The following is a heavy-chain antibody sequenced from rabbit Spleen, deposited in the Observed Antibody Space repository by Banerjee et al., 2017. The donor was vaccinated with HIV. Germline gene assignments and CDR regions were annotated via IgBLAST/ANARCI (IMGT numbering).Heavy chain of an antibody. V-gene: IGHV1S45*01. J-gene: IGHJ4*01. CDR2: IYGEVIGST. CDR3: ARGSATMTMVITGFYLNL. Sequence: QEQLVESGGGLVTPGASLTLICTASGFSFSTDYYVCWVRQAPGKGLESIACIYGEVIGSTYYATWAKGRFTISKTSSTTVTLQMTSLTAADTATYFCARGSATMTMVITGFYLNLWGQGTLVTVS. D-gene: IGHD2-1*01. CDR1: GFSFSTDYY.